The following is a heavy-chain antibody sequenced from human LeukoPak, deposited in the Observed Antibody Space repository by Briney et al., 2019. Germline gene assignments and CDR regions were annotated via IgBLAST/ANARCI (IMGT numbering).Heavy chain of an antibody. J-gene: IGHJ4*02. Sequence: GGSLRLSCAASGFXFSSYGIHWVRQAPGKGLEWVAVISYDGSNKYYADSVKGRFTISRDNSKNTLYLQMNSLRAEDTAVYYCAKDWGFDYWGQGTLVTVSS. CDR1: GFXFSSYG. CDR3: AKDWGFDY. V-gene: IGHV3-30*18. D-gene: IGHD7-27*01. CDR2: ISYDGSNK.